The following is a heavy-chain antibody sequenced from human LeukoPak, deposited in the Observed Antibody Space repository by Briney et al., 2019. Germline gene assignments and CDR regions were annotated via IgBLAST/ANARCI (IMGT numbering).Heavy chain of an antibody. CDR1: GGSISSYY. CDR2: IYYSGST. Sequence: PSETLSLTCTVSGGSISSYYWSWIRQPPGKGLEWIGSIYYSGSTYYNPSLKSRVTISVDTSKNQFSLKLSSVTAADTAVYYCARDHDYVWGSYPNPPFDYWGQGTLVTVSS. V-gene: IGHV4-59*12. D-gene: IGHD3-16*02. J-gene: IGHJ4*02. CDR3: ARDHDYVWGSYPNPPFDY.